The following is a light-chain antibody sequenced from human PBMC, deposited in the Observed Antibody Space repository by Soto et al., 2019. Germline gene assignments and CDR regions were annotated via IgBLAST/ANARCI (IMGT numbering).Light chain of an antibody. CDR2: DTS. CDR1: QDISTN. V-gene: IGKV1-33*01. J-gene: IGKJ3*01. Sequence: DIQMTQSPSSLSASVGDRVTITCQASQDISTNLNWYQHKSGKAPKLLIYDTSNLQTGVPSRFSGSGSGTDFTFTISSLQPEDIGTYYCQQYDNLCTFGPGTKVDIK. CDR3: QQYDNLCT.